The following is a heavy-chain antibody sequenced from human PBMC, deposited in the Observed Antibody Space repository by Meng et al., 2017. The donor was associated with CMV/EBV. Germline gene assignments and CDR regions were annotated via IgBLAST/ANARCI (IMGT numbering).Heavy chain of an antibody. CDR2: INWNGGST. CDR1: GFTFDDYG. V-gene: IGHV3-20*04. D-gene: IGHD3-10*01. CDR3: ARLYTGYFDY. J-gene: IGHJ4*02. Sequence: GESLKISCAASGFTFDDYGMSWVRQAPGKGLEWVSGINWNGGSTGYADSVKGRFTISRDNAKNSLYLQMNSLRAEDTAVYYCARLYTGYFDYWGQGTLVTVSS.